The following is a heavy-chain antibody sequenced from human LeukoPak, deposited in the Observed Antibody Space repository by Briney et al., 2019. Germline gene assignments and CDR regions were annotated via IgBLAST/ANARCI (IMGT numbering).Heavy chain of an antibody. CDR3: ARDSEVSFIAAAGTAPYYFDY. CDR2: ISSSSSYI. CDR1: GFTFSSYS. V-gene: IGHV3-21*01. D-gene: IGHD6-13*01. J-gene: IGHJ4*02. Sequence: PGGSLRLSCAASGFTFSSYSMNWVRQAPGKGLEWVSSISSSSSYIYYADSVKGRFTISRDNAKNSLYLQMNSLRAEDTAVYYCARDSEVSFIAAAGTAPYYFDYWGQGTLVTVSS.